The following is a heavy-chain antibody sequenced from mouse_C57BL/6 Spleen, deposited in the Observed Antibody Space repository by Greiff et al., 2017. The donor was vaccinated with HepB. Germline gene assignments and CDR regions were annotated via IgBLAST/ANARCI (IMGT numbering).Heavy chain of an antibody. CDR2: ISSGGDYI. D-gene: IGHD1-1*01. V-gene: IGHV5-9-1*02. CDR3: TRVGITTVVEEYYFDY. Sequence: DVMLVESGEGLVKPGGSLKLSCAASGFTFSSYAMSWVRQTPEKRLEWVAYISSGGDYIYYADTVKGRFTISRDNARNTLYLQMSSLKSEDTAMYYCTRVGITTVVEEYYFDYWGQGTTLTVSS. J-gene: IGHJ2*01. CDR1: GFTFSSYA.